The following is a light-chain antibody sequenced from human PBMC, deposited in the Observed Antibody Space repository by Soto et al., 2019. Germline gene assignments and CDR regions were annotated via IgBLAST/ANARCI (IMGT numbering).Light chain of an antibody. J-gene: IGKJ1*01. CDR2: DAS. V-gene: IGKV3-11*01. Sequence: EIVLTQSPATLSLSPGERATLSCRASQSVSSYLAWYQQKPGQAPRLLIYDASNRATGIPGRFSGSGSGTDFTLTIRSIETEAFAVYYCQQRGNWPWTFGQGTKVDIK. CDR1: QSVSSY. CDR3: QQRGNWPWT.